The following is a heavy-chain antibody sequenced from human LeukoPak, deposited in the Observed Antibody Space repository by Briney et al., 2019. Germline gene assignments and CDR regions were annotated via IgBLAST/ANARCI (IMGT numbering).Heavy chain of an antibody. CDR1: GFTVSSNY. Sequence: QPGRSLRLSCAASGFTVSSNYMSWVRQAPGKGLEWVSVIYSGGSTYYADSVKGRFTISRDNSKNTLYLQMNSLRAEDTAVYYCARALYFDSTAYFDYWGQGTLVTVSS. CDR3: ARALYFDSTAYFDY. D-gene: IGHD3-9*01. CDR2: IYSGGST. J-gene: IGHJ4*02. V-gene: IGHV3-53*01.